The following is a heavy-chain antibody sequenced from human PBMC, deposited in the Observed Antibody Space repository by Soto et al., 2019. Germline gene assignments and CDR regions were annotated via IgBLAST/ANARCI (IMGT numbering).Heavy chain of an antibody. CDR3: ARARYGDC. J-gene: IGHJ4*02. CDR1: GYAFTTYG. CDR2: ISAHNGNT. D-gene: IGHD1-1*01. Sequence: QVHLVQSGAEVKKPGASVKVSCKGSGYAFTTYGITWVRQAPGQGLEWMGWISAHNGNTNYAQKLQGRVTVTRDTSTSTAYMELRSLRSDDTGVYYCARARYGDCWGQGALVTVPS. V-gene: IGHV1-18*01.